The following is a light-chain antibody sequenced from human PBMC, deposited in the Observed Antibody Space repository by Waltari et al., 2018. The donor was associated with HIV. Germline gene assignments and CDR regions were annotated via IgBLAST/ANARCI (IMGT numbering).Light chain of an antibody. J-gene: IGKJ3*01. CDR2: ATF. Sequence: DIQMTQSPSSLSASVGDRVNITCRASHDIGNWLGWYQQMPWEDPKILIYATFNLERGVPSGFAGSVSRTDFTLTITSLQPEDLGIYYWQQVHSDPFTFGPGTKVAVK. CDR1: HDIGNW. V-gene: IGKV1-12*01. CDR3: QQVHSDPFT.